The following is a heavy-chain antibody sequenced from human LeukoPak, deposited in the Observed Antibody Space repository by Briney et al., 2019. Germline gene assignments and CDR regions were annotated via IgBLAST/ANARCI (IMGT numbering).Heavy chain of an antibody. CDR2: ISAYNGNT. Sequence: GASVTVSCKASGCTFTIYGISWVRQAPGQGLEWMGWISAYNGNTNYAQKPQGRVTMTTDTSTSTAYMELRSLRSDDTAVYYCATARRGYYCSSTSCFGTDYWGQGTLVTVSS. J-gene: IGHJ4*02. D-gene: IGHD2-2*01. CDR3: ATARRGYYCSSTSCFGTDY. V-gene: IGHV1-18*01. CDR1: GCTFTIYG.